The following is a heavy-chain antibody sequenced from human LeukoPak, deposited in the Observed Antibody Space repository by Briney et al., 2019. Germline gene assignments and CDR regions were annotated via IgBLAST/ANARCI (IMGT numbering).Heavy chain of an antibody. CDR2: IYPGDSDT. V-gene: IGHV5-51*01. CDR3: ASTGNWNYNYYYYMDV. J-gene: IGHJ6*03. Sequence: GESLQISCKGSGYSFTSYWIGWVRPMPGKGLEWMGIIYPGDSDTRYSPSFQGQVTISADKSISTAYLQWSSLKASDTAMYYCASTGNWNYNYYYYMDVWGKGTTVTVSS. CDR1: GYSFTSYW. D-gene: IGHD1-20*01.